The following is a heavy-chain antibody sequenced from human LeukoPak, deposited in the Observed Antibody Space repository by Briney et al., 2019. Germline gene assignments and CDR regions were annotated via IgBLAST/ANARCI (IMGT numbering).Heavy chain of an antibody. J-gene: IGHJ3*02. CDR2: INPNSGGT. CDR1: GYTFTGYF. CDR3: ARAPRFGELFDAFHM. V-gene: IGHV1-2*02. Sequence: ASVTVPCTASGYTFTGYFIHWVRQAPGQGLEWMGWINPNSGGTNYAQNLQGRVTMTRDTSISTAYMELSRLQCDDTAVYYCARAPRFGELFDAFHMWGQGTMVTVSS. D-gene: IGHD3-10*01.